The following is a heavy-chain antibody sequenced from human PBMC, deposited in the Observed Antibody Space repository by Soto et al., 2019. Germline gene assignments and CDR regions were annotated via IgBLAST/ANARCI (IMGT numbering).Heavy chain of an antibody. CDR2: VIPLLGTA. Sequence: QVQLVQSGAEVKKPGSSVKVSCTASGGSLRNSVISWERQAPAQRLEWMGGVIPLLGTANYAQKFQGRVTMTADEATSTAYMDLSSLSPDDTAVYYCARLGHPGHWGPGTLVIVSS. CDR3: ARLGHPGH. J-gene: IGHJ4*02. V-gene: IGHV1-69*01. CDR1: GGSLRNSV.